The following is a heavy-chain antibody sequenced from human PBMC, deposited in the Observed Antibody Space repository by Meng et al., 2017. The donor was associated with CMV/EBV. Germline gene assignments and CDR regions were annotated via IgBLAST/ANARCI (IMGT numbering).Heavy chain of an antibody. Sequence: GGSLRLSCAASGFTFSSYWMSWVRQAPGKGLEWVANIKQDGSEKYYVDSAKGRFTISRDNAKNSLYLQMNSLRAEDTAVYYCAKDVVVPAAFDPWGQGTLVTVSS. CDR3: AKDVVVPAAFDP. J-gene: IGHJ5*02. CDR2: IKQDGSEK. V-gene: IGHV3-7*04. D-gene: IGHD2-2*01. CDR1: GFTFSSYW.